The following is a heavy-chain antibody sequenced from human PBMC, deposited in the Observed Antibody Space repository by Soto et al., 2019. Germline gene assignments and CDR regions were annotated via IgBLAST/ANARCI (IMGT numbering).Heavy chain of an antibody. CDR3: AKKLSGVVPAAMPSGV. Sequence: GGSLRLSCAASGFTFSSYAMSWVRQAPGKGLEWVSAISGSGGSTYYADSVKGRFTISRDNSKKTLYLQMNSLRAEDTAVYYCAKKLSGVVPAAMPSGVWGKGTTVTVSS. V-gene: IGHV3-23*01. D-gene: IGHD2-2*01. J-gene: IGHJ6*04. CDR2: ISGSGGST. CDR1: GFTFSSYA.